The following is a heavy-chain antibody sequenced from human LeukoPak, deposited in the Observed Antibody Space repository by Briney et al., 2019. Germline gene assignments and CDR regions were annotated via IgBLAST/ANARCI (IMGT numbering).Heavy chain of an antibody. V-gene: IGHV3-23*01. CDR3: AKETRYCSSTSCGRNWFDP. D-gene: IGHD2-2*01. J-gene: IGHJ5*02. Sequence: GGSLRLSCAASGFTFSSYAMSWVRQAPGKGLEWVSAISGSGGSTYYADSVKGRFTISRDNSKNTLYLQMNSLRAEDTAVYYCAKETRYCSSTSCGRNWFDPWGRGTLVTVSS. CDR2: ISGSGGST. CDR1: GFTFSSYA.